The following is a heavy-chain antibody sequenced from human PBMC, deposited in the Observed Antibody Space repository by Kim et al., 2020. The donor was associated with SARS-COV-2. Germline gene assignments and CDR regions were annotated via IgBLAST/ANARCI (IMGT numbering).Heavy chain of an antibody. Sequence: VDSVKGRFTISRDNAKNSLYLQMNSLRAEDTAVYYCARDPAYGSMGYFDYWGQGTLVTVSS. J-gene: IGHJ4*02. V-gene: IGHV3-7*01. D-gene: IGHD6-13*01. CDR3: ARDPAYGSMGYFDY.